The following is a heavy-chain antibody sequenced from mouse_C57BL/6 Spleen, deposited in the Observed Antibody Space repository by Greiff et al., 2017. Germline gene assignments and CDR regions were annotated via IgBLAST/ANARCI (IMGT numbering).Heavy chain of an antibody. CDR2: IYPGDGDT. V-gene: IGHV1-82*01. Sequence: QVQLQQSGPELVKPGASVKISCKASGYAFSSSWMNWVKQRPGKGLEWIGRIYPGDGDTNYNGKFKGKATLTADKSSSTAYMQLSSLTSEDSAVYFCARDGGYYVFDYWGQDTTLTVSS. J-gene: IGHJ2*01. CDR3: ARDGGYYVFDY. D-gene: IGHD2-3*01. CDR1: GYAFSSSW.